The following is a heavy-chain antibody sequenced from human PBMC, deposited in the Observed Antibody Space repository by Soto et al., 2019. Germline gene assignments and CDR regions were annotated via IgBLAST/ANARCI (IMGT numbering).Heavy chain of an antibody. CDR1: GFTFSSYG. J-gene: IGHJ4*02. CDR3: AKGYSSGWYGDFDY. V-gene: IGHV3-30*18. Sequence: GGSLRLSCAASGFTFSSYGMHWVRQAPGKGLEWVAVISYDGSNKYYEDSVKGRFTISRDNSKNTLYLQMNSLRAEDTAVYYCAKGYSSGWYGDFDYWGQGTLVTVS. D-gene: IGHD6-19*01. CDR2: ISYDGSNK.